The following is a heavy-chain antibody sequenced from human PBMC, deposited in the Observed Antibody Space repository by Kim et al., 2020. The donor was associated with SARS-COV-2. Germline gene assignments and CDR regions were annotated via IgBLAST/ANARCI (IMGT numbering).Heavy chain of an antibody. Sequence: SETLSLTCTVSGGSMRPFYWSWIRQPPGKGLEWIGYIYHSGSTNYNSSLKRRLTLSVDTSNNQFSLRLTSVAAADSAIYYCARMAAKQQVSGDYYYYIDV. J-gene: IGHJ6*03. CDR2: IYHSGST. CDR1: GGSMRPFY. V-gene: IGHV4-59*01. D-gene: IGHD5-18*01. CDR3: ARMAAKQQVSGDYYYYIDV.